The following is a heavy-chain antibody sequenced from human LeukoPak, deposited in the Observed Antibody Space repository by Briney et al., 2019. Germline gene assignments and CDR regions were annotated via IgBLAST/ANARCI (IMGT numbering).Heavy chain of an antibody. CDR1: GFTFTNAW. CDR3: TTSPPRATVTTD. Sequence: GGSLRLSCAASGFTFTNAWMRWVRQAPGKGLEWVGRIKSKTDGGTTDYAAPVKGRFTISRDDSKNTVYLQMNSLKTEDTALYYCTTSPPRATVTTDWGQGTLVTVSS. J-gene: IGHJ4*02. D-gene: IGHD4-17*01. CDR2: IKSKTDGGTT. V-gene: IGHV3-15*01.